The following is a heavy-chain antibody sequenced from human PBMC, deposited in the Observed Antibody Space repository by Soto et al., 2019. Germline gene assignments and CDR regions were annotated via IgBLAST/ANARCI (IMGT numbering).Heavy chain of an antibody. CDR2: IYYNGST. V-gene: IGHV4-59*01. CDR1: GGSISSYY. CDR3: ARAYYDFWSGYWRWFDP. J-gene: IGHJ5*02. Sequence: SETLSLTCTVSGGSISSYYWSWIRQPPGKGLEWIGYIYYNGSTNYDPSLKSRVTISVDTSKNQFSLKLSSVTAADTAVYYCARAYYDFWSGYWRWFDPWGQGTLVT. D-gene: IGHD3-3*01.